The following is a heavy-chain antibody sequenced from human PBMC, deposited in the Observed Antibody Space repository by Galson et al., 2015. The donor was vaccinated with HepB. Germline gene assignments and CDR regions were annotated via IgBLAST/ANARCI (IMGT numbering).Heavy chain of an antibody. Sequence: SLRLSCAASGFTFSSYSMNWVRQAPGKGLEWVSYISSSSSTIYYADSVKGRFTISRDNAKNSLYLQMNSLRAEDTAVYYCARKAGSDYGDYVGYYYMDVWGKGTTVTVSS. V-gene: IGHV3-48*01. D-gene: IGHD4-17*01. CDR3: ARKAGSDYGDYVGYYYMDV. CDR2: ISSSSSTI. CDR1: GFTFSSYS. J-gene: IGHJ6*03.